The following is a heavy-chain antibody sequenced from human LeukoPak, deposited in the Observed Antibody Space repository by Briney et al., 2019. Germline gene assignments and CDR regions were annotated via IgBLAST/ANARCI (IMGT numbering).Heavy chain of an antibody. CDR3: ARDSSRDYYYYYMDV. Sequence: SETLSLTCTVSGGSISSSSYYWGWIRQPPGKGLEWIGSIYYSGSTYCNPSLKSQVTISVDTSKNQLSLKLSSVTAADTAVYYCARDSSRDYYYYYMDVWGKGTTVTVSS. D-gene: IGHD6-13*01. V-gene: IGHV4-39*07. CDR1: GGSISSSSYY. J-gene: IGHJ6*03. CDR2: IYYSGST.